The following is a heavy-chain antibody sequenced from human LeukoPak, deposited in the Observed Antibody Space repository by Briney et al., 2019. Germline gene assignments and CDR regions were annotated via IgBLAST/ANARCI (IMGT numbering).Heavy chain of an antibody. CDR2: IKQDGSEK. CDR1: GFTFSSYW. J-gene: IGHJ4*02. D-gene: IGHD3-22*01. V-gene: IGHV3-7*01. Sequence: GGSLRLSCAASGFTFSSYWMSRVRQAPGKGLEWVGNIKQDGSEKYSVDSVKGRFIISRDNAKNSLYLQMSSLRAEDTAVYYCARESYYYDSSGYYPFDYRGQGALVTVSS. CDR3: ARESYYYDSSGYYPFDY.